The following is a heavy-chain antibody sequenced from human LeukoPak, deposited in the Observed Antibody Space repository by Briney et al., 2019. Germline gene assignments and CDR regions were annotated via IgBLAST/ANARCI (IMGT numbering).Heavy chain of an antibody. Sequence: GGSLRLSCAASGSTFSNYWMHWVRQAPGRGLEYVANIKQGGSEKLYVDSVRGRFAISRDDAKNSLSLQMNGLRAEDTAVYYCAKGSGWLIDHWGQGTVVTVSS. CDR2: IKQGGSEK. CDR3: AKGSGWLIDH. V-gene: IGHV3-7*01. CDR1: GSTFSNYW. J-gene: IGHJ4*02. D-gene: IGHD6-19*01.